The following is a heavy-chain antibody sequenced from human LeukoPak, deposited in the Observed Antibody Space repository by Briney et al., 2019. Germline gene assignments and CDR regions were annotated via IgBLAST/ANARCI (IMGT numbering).Heavy chain of an antibody. D-gene: IGHD3-22*01. CDR3: ARGGNYYDSSGYYYVGYFDY. CDR2: ISAYNGNT. V-gene: IGHV1-18*01. CDR1: GYTFTSYG. J-gene: IGHJ4*02. Sequence: ASVKVSCKASGYTFTSYGISWVRQAPGQGLEWMGWISAYNGNTNYAQKLQGRVTMTTDTSTGTAYMELRSLRSDDTAVYYCARGGNYYDSSGYYYVGYFDYWGRGTLVTVSS.